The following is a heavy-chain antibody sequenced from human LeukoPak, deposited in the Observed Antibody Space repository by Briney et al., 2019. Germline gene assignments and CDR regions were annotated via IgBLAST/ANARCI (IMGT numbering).Heavy chain of an antibody. CDR1: GFTFSTYS. CDR3: ARDGGWYGGGNFDY. J-gene: IGHJ4*02. D-gene: IGHD6-19*01. Sequence: GGSLRLSCAASGFTFSTYSMNWVRQAPGKGLEGVSYISSRGDIYYADSVKGRFTISIDNSKNSLYLQMNSLRVEDTAVYYCARDGGWYGGGNFDYWGQGTLVTVSS. CDR2: ISSRGDI. V-gene: IGHV3-21*05.